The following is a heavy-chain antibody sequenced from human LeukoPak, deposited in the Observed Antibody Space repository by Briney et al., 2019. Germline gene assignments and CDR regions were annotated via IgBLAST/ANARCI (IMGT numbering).Heavy chain of an antibody. J-gene: IGHJ4*02. CDR1: GFTFSSYG. D-gene: IGHD1-26*01. CDR3: ARVVRGSYPFDY. V-gene: IGHV3-30*02. Sequence: GGSLRLSCAASGFTFSSYGMHWVRQAPGKGLEWVAFIRYDGSNKYYADSVKGRFTISRDNDKNSLYLQMNSLRAEDTAVYYCARVVRGSYPFDYWGQGTLVSVSS. CDR2: IRYDGSNK.